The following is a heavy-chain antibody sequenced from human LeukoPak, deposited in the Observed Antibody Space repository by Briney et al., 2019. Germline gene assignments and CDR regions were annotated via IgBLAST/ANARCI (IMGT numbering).Heavy chain of an antibody. D-gene: IGHD6-19*01. CDR2: ICTDGSMT. CDR1: GFAPSNHW. Sequence: GVPQTLLCTSSGFAPSNHWMHWVPHSPGKALEWLSRICTDGSMTGYTDSVKGRFTIYRDNAKRILYLEMNNLRVEDTAVYYCASFGQQWLESYWGQGTLVTVSS. CDR3: ASFGQQWLESY. V-gene: IGHV3-74*01. J-gene: IGHJ4*02.